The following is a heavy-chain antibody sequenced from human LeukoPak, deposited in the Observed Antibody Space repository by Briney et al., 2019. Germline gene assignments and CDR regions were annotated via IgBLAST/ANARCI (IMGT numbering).Heavy chain of an antibody. CDR2: IRGGGDST. CDR3: ARDSSTSNYYFGMDV. J-gene: IGHJ6*02. CDR1: GFTFSNYA. Sequence: GGSLRLFCAASGFTFSNYAINWVRQAPGTGLAWVSRIRGGGDSTYYADSVKGRFTISRDNSKNTLYLQMNSLRADDTAVYYCARDSSTSNYYFGMDVWGQGTTVTVSS. V-gene: IGHV3-23*01. D-gene: IGHD6-19*01.